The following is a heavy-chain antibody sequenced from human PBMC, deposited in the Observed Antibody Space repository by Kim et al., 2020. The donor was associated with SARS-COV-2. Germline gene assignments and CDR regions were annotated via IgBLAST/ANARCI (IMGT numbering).Heavy chain of an antibody. CDR3: ARGERIVVVVAATPPVWFDP. V-gene: IGHV3-30*04. D-gene: IGHD2-15*01. Sequence: GGSLRLSCAASGFTFSSYAMHWVRQAPGKGLEWVAVISYDGSNKYYADSVKGRFTISRDNSKNTLYLQMNSLRAEDTAVYYCARGERIVVVVAATPPVWFDPWGQRTLVTVSS. CDR1: GFTFSSYA. CDR2: ISYDGSNK. J-gene: IGHJ5*02.